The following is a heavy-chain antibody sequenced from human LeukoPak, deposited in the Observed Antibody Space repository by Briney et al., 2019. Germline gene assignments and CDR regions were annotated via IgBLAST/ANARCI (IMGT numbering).Heavy chain of an antibody. V-gene: IGHV1-69*13. D-gene: IGHD2-2*01. J-gene: IGHJ6*02. CDR2: IIPIFGTA. CDR1: GGTFSSYA. CDR3: AREKVRQSGVDV. Sequence: VASVKVSCKASGGTFSSYAISWVRQAPGQGLEWMGGIIPIFGTANYAQKFQGRVTITADESTSTAYMELSSLRSEDTAVYYCAREKVRQSGVDVWGQGTTVTVSS.